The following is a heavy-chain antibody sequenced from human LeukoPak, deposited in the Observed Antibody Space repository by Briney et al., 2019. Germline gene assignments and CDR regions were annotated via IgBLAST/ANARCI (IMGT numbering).Heavy chain of an antibody. CDR2: INPNSGGT. J-gene: IGHJ4*02. D-gene: IGHD3-3*01. CDR3: ARGVGFLELNFDY. Sequence: ASVKVSCKASGYTFTGYYMHWVRQAPGQGLEWLGRINPNSGGTNYAQKFQGRVTMTRDTSISTAYMELSRLRSDDTAVYYCARGVGFLELNFDYWGQGTLVTVSS. CDR1: GYTFTGYY. V-gene: IGHV1-2*06.